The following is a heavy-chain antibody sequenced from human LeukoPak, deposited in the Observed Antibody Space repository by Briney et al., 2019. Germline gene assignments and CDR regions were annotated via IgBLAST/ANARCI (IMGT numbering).Heavy chain of an antibody. Sequence: PGGSLRLYCAASGFTFSGSAMHWDRQASGKGLEWVGRIRSKANSYATAYAASVKGRFTISRDDSKNTAYLQMNSLKTEDTAVYYCTRLDYGGDYYGMDVWGKGTTVTVAS. CDR2: IRSKANSYAT. D-gene: IGHD4-23*01. J-gene: IGHJ6*04. V-gene: IGHV3-73*01. CDR3: TRLDYGGDYYGMDV. CDR1: GFTFSGSA.